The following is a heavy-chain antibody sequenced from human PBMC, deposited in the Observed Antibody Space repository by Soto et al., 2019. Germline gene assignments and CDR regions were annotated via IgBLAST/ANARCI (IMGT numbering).Heavy chain of an antibody. CDR2: VYYSGST. D-gene: IGHD5-12*01. CDR3: ARLDGYDHDFEY. V-gene: IGHV4-59*08. J-gene: IGHJ4*02. Sequence: PSETLSLTCTVSGGSISSHYWSWIRQPPGQGLEWIGYVYYSGSTNYNPSLKSRVTISVDTSKSQFSLRLSSVTAADTAVYFCARLDGYDHDFEYWGQGALVTVSS. CDR1: GGSISSHY.